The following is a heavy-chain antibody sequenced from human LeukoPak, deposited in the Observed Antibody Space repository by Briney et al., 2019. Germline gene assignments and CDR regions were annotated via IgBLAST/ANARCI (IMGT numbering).Heavy chain of an antibody. CDR3: ARQTGSGLFILP. Sequence: PSETLSLTCAVYGGSFSGYYWSWIRQPPGKGLEWIGEINHSGSTNYNPSLKSRVTISVDTSKNQFSLKLTSVTAADTSVYYCARQTGSGLFILPGGQGTLVTVSS. V-gene: IGHV4-34*01. D-gene: IGHD3/OR15-3a*01. CDR1: GGSFSGYY. CDR2: INHSGST. J-gene: IGHJ4*02.